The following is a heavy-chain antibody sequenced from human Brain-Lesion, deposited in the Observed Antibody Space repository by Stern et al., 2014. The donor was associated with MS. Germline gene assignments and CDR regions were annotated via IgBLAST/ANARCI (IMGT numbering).Heavy chain of an antibody. CDR2: VYYSGNN. J-gene: IGHJ4*02. D-gene: IGHD5-18*01. Sequence: KESGPGLVKPSDTLSLTCSVSGDSLSSSTFYWGWIRQPPGKGPEWIGSVYYSGNNYYHPSLKSRVTISVDTSTNHFSPRLPSVTAADTAVYYCARHQLGYGYAYLRYWGQGTLVTVSS. CDR1: GDSLSSSTFY. V-gene: IGHV4-39*01. CDR3: ARHQLGYGYAYLRY.